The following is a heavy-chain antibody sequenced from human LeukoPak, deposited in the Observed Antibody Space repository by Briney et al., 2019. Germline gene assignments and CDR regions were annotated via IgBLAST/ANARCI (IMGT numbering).Heavy chain of an antibody. CDR1: GGSISSYY. V-gene: IGHV4-59*12. J-gene: IGHJ5*02. CDR2: IYYSGST. D-gene: IGHD1-26*01. CDR3: ARGSRVGATVGFAR. Sequence: SETLSLTCTVSGGSISSYYWNWIRQPPGKGLEWIGYIYYSGSTNYNPSLKNRVTISVDTSKNQFSLKLISGAAAATAVYYCARGSRVGATVGFARWGQGTLVTVS.